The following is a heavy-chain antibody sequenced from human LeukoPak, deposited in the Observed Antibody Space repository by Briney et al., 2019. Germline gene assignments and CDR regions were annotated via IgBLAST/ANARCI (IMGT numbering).Heavy chain of an antibody. V-gene: IGHV1-69*13. CDR3: AREAVVPVAIGYYYYGMDV. CDR1: GGTFSSYA. D-gene: IGHD2-2*01. CDR2: IIPIFGTA. Sequence: GPSVKVSCKASGGTFSSYAISWVRQAPGQGLEWMGGIIPIFGTANYAQKFQGRVTITADESTSTAYMELSSLRSEDTAVYYCAREAVVPVAIGYYYYGMDVWGKGTTVTVSS. J-gene: IGHJ6*04.